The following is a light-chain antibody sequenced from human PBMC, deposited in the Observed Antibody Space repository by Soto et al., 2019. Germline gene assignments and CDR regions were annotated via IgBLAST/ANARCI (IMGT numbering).Light chain of an antibody. CDR2: GAS. CDR1: QSVDSNY. V-gene: IGKV3-20*01. Sequence: EIVLTQSPGTLSLSPGERATLSCRASQSVDSNYLAWYQQKPGQAPRLLIYGASSRATDIPDRFSGSGSGTDFSLTISRLEPEDFAVYYCQQYGRSPRTFGQGTKVETK. CDR3: QQYGRSPRT. J-gene: IGKJ1*01.